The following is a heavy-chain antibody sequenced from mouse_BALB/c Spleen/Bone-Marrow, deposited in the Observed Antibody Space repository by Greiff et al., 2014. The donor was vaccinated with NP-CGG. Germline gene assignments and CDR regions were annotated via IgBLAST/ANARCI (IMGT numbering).Heavy chain of an antibody. CDR3: ASVEVHAMDY. V-gene: IGHV3-6*02. J-gene: IGHJ4*01. Sequence: DVHLVESGPGLAKPSQSLSLTCSVTGYSITSGYYWNWIRQIPGNKLEWLGYISYDGSNHYNPSLTNRVSITRDTSKNQFFLKLNSVTTEDTATYYCASVEVHAMDYWGQGTSVTVSS. CDR2: ISYDGSN. D-gene: IGHD2-14*01. CDR1: GYSITSGYY.